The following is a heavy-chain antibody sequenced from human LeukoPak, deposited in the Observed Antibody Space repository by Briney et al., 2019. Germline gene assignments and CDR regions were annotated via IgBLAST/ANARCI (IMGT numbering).Heavy chain of an antibody. J-gene: IGHJ6*03. D-gene: IGHD6-19*01. CDR1: GFTFSGSG. Sequence: RAGGSLRLSCAASGFTFSGSGMHWVRQAPGKGLEWVAFIRNDGTNKYYAESVKGRFTISRDNSKNTLYLQMNSLRAEDTAVYYCAKDSAGGLAHLYYYYYYMDVWGKGTTVTISS. CDR2: IRNDGTNK. CDR3: AKDSAGGLAHLYYYYYYMDV. V-gene: IGHV3-30*02.